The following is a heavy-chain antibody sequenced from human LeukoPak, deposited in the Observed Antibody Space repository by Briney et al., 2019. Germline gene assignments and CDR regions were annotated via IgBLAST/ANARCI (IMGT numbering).Heavy chain of an antibody. CDR3: ASSARSGYYYEGY. CDR1: GFTFSSYW. D-gene: IGHD3-22*01. V-gene: IGHV3-74*01. CDR2: INSDGSST. J-gene: IGHJ4*02. Sequence: GGSLRLSCTASGFTFSSYWMHWVRQAPGKGLVWVSRINSDGSSTSYADSVKGRFTISRDNAKNTLYLQINSLRAEDTAVYYCASSARSGYYYEGYWGQGTLVTVSS.